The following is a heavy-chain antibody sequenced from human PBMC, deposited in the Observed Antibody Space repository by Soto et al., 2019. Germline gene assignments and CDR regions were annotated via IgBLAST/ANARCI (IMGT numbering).Heavy chain of an antibody. Sequence: GGSLRLSCAASGFTFSSYSMNWVRQAPGKGLEWVSSISSSSSYIYYADSVKGRFTISRDNAKNSLYLQMNSLRAEDTAVYYCARISGTDAFDIWGQGTMVTVSS. D-gene: IGHD1-1*01. CDR2: ISSSSSYI. V-gene: IGHV3-21*01. CDR3: ARISGTDAFDI. J-gene: IGHJ3*02. CDR1: GFTFSSYS.